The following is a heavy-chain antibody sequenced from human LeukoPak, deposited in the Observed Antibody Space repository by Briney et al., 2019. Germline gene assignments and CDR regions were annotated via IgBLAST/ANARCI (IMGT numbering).Heavy chain of an antibody. CDR2: ISSNGGST. J-gene: IGHJ6*03. CDR1: GFTFSSYA. CDR3: ARGGLGTPRYMDV. D-gene: IGHD1-1*01. V-gene: IGHV3-64*01. Sequence: GGSLRLSCAASGFTFSSYAMHWVRQAPGKGLEYVSAISSNGGSTYYANSVKGRFTISRDNSKNTLYLQMGSLRAEDMAVYYCARGGLGTPRYMDVWGKGTTVTVSS.